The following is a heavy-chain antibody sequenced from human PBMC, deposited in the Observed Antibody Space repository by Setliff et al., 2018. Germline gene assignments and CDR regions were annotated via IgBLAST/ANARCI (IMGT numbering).Heavy chain of an antibody. Sequence: ASVKVSCKASGYILNRYGISWVRQAPGQGLEWMAIINVGGGSTTYAQKFQGRVTMTRDTSTSTLYMELASLKAEDTAVYYCARAGDAASGRKGVFEYWGQGTAVTVSS. D-gene: IGHD1-26*01. CDR2: INVGGGST. J-gene: IGHJ4*02. CDR1: GYILNRYG. V-gene: IGHV1-46*02. CDR3: ARAGDAASGRKGVFEY.